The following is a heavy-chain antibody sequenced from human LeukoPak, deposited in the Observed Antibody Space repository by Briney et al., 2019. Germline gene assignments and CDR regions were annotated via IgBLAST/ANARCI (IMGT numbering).Heavy chain of an antibody. J-gene: IGHJ4*02. CDR3: ARGMYQLLL. CDR1: GYTLTSYG. V-gene: IGHV1-18*01. CDR2: ISVSNGNT. D-gene: IGHD2-2*01. Sequence: GASVKVSCKASGYTLTSYGITWVRQAPGQGPEWMGWISVSNGNTNFAQKLQDRVTMTTDTSTNTAYMELRSLRSDDTGVYYCARGMYQLLLWGQGTLVTVSS.